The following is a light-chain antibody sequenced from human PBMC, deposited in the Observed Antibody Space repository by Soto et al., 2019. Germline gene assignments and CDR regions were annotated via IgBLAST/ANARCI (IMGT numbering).Light chain of an antibody. CDR3: SSYASNGDEL. Sequence: QSALTQPASVSGSPGQSITISCTGTSSDVGTYEYVFWYQHHPVKAPKLMIYDVSNRPSGVYDRFSGSKYGNTASLTISGLQAEDEADYYCSSYASNGDELFGGLTTLTVL. CDR1: SSDVGTYEY. V-gene: IGLV2-14*03. J-gene: IGLJ2*01. CDR2: DVS.